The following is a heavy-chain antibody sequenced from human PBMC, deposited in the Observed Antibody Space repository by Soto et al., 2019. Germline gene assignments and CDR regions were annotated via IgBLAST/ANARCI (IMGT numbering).Heavy chain of an antibody. J-gene: IGHJ4*02. CDR1: GGSISSSSYY. CDR3: ARRPIIVVVTGFDY. D-gene: IGHD2-21*02. V-gene: IGHV4-39*01. Sequence: QLQLQESGPGLVKPSETLSLTCTVSGGSISSSSYYWGWIRQPPGKGLEWIGSIYYSGSTYYNPSLKRRVTISVDTSKIQFSLKLSSVTAADTAVYYCARRPIIVVVTGFDYWGQGTLVTVSS. CDR2: IYYSGST.